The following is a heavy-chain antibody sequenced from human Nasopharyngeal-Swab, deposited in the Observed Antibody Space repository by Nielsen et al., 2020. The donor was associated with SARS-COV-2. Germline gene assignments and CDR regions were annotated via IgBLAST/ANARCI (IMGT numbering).Heavy chain of an antibody. CDR2: IGTAGDT. Sequence: GGSLRLSCAASGFTFSSYDMHWVRQATGKGLEWVSAIGTAGDTYYADSVKGRFTISRDNSKNTLYLQMNSLRAEDTAVYYCAKVVWKDCSSTSCHLNWFDPWGQGTLVTVSS. J-gene: IGHJ5*02. D-gene: IGHD2-2*01. CDR1: GFTFSSYD. CDR3: AKVVWKDCSSTSCHLNWFDP. V-gene: IGHV3-13*01.